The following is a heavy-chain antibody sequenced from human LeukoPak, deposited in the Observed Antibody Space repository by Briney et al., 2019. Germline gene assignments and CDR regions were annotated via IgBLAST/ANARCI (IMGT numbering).Heavy chain of an antibody. V-gene: IGHV3-48*03. CDR2: ISSSGSTI. Sequence: GGSLRLSCAAAGFTVSSYEMNWVRHAPGKGLEWVSYISSSGSTIYYADFVKGRLTISRDNAKNSLYLQMNSLRAEDTAVYYCARECSSTSCQDAFDIWGQGTMVTVSS. J-gene: IGHJ3*02. CDR1: GFTVSSYE. D-gene: IGHD2-2*01. CDR3: ARECSSTSCQDAFDI.